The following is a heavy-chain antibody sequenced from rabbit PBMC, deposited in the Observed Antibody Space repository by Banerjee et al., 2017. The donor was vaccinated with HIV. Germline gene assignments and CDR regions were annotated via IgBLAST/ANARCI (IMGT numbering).Heavy chain of an antibody. CDR3: ARSASYYTNL. CDR1: GFSFSSGYD. Sequence: QEQLEESGGDLVKPEGSLTLTCTASGFSFSSGYDMCWVRQAPGKGLEWIACIYAGSSGSTYYASWAKGRFTISKTSSTTVTLQMTSLTAADTATYFCARSASYYTNLWGPGTLVSVS. J-gene: IGHJ4*01. CDR2: IYAGSSGST. D-gene: IGHD8-1*01. V-gene: IGHV1S45*01.